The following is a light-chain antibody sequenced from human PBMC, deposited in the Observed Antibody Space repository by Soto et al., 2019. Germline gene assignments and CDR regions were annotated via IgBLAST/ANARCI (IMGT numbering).Light chain of an antibody. CDR1: SSNIGSNY. CDR3: GTWDSSLSSYV. V-gene: IGLV1-51*01. J-gene: IGLJ1*01. CDR2: DNN. Sequence: QSVLTQPPSVSAAPGQKATISCSGSSSNIGSNYVSWYQQLPGTAPKFLIYDNNQRPSGIPDRFSGSKSGTSATLGITGLQTGDEADYYCGTWDSSLSSYVFGTGTKVTVL.